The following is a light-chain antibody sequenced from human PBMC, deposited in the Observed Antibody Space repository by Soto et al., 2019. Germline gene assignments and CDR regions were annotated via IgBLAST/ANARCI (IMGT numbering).Light chain of an antibody. V-gene: IGKV3-11*01. CDR2: DAS. CDR3: QQRSNWPPGLT. J-gene: IGKJ4*01. CDR1: QSVSRY. Sequence: EIVLTQSPATLSLSPGERATLSCRASQSVSRYLAWYQQKPGQAPRLLIYDASNRATGIPARFSGSGSGTDFTRTISSLEPEDFAVYYCQQRSNWPPGLTFGGGTKVEIK.